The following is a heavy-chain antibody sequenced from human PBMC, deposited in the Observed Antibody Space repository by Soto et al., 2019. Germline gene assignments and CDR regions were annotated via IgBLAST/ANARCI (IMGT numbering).Heavy chain of an antibody. CDR3: AKDLRSKPSSPTLGTTSRYFYYGMDV. CDR1: GFTFSSYA. Sequence: PGGSLRLSCAASGFTFSSYAMSWVRQAPGKGLEWVSAISGSGGSTYYADSVKGRFTISRDNSKNTLYLQMNSLRAEDTTVYYCAKDLRSKPSSPTLGTTSRYFYYGMDVWGQGTTVTVSS. V-gene: IGHV3-23*01. J-gene: IGHJ6*02. CDR2: ISGSGGST. D-gene: IGHD1-7*01.